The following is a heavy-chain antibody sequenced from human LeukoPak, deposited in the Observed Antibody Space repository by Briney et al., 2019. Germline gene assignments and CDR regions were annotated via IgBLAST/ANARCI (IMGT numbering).Heavy chain of an antibody. CDR1: GLTVSSYA. CDR2: IIGSAANT. CDR3: AKGYYYGPGRYYFDL. J-gene: IGHJ4*02. V-gene: IGHV3-23*01. Sequence: PGGSLRLSCGASGLTVSSYAMSWVRQAPGKGLEWVSTIIGSAANTYYADSVKGRFTISSDNSKNTLDLQMSSLRAEDTAVYYCAKGYYYGPGRYYFDLWGQGTLVTVSS. D-gene: IGHD3-10*01.